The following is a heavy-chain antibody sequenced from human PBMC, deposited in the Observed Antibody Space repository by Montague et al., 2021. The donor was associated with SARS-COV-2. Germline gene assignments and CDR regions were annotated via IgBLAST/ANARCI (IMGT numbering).Heavy chain of an antibody. D-gene: IGHD2-2*01. Sequence: SLRLSCAASGFTFSNYCMSWVRQAPGKGLEWVAYIKEDGGHTYYVDSVKGRFTISRDNAKNSLYLQMNSLRAEDTAVYYCARDPNCGSTSCYYHYWGQGTLVTVSS. CDR2: IKEDGGHT. CDR3: ARDPNCGSTSCYYHY. CDR1: GFTFSNYC. V-gene: IGHV3-7*01. J-gene: IGHJ4*02.